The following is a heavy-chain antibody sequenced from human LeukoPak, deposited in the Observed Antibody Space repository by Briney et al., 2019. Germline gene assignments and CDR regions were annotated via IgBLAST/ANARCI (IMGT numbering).Heavy chain of an antibody. CDR3: ARLTTYYYGSGGQRDY. D-gene: IGHD3-10*01. CDR2: INHSGST. Sequence: PSETLSLTCAVYGGSFSGYYWSWIRQPPGKGLEWIGEINHSGSTNYNPSLKSRVTISVDTSKNQFSLKLSSVTAADTAVYYCARLTTYYYGSGGQRDYWGQGTLVTVSS. CDR1: GGSFSGYY. J-gene: IGHJ4*02. V-gene: IGHV4-34*01.